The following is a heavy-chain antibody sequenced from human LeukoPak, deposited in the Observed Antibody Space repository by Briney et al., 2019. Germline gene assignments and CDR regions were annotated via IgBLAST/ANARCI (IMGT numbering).Heavy chain of an antibody. CDR1: GHTFTSYG. CDR3: ARDRSLGVVAATRIPWFDP. CDR2: ISAYNGNT. Sequence: ASVKVSCKASGHTFTSYGISWVRQAPGQGLEWMGWISAYNGNTNYAQKLQGRVTMTTDTSTSTAYMELRSLRSDDTAVYYCARDRSLGVVAATRIPWFDPWGQGTLVTVSS. D-gene: IGHD2-15*01. J-gene: IGHJ5*02. V-gene: IGHV1-18*01.